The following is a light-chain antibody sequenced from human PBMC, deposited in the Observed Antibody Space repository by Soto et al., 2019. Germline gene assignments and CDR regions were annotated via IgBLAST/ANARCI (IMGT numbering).Light chain of an antibody. CDR3: QQRSKWPPEVT. CDR1: QSVSSY. J-gene: IGKJ5*01. V-gene: IGKV3-11*01. CDR2: DAS. Sequence: EIVLTQSPATLSLSTGERATLSCRASQSVSSYLAWYQQKPGQAPRLLIYDASNRATGISARFSGSGSGTDFTLTISSLEPEDFAVYYCQQRSKWPPEVTFGQGTRLEIK.